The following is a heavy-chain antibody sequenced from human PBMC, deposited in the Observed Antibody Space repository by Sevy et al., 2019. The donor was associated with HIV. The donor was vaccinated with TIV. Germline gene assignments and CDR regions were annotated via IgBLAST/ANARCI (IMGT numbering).Heavy chain of an antibody. J-gene: IGHJ3*01. CDR2: IRYDGTTK. CDR1: GFTFRSYG. CDR3: AKGLGMVKGALLSEDL. D-gene: IGHD3-10*01. Sequence: GGSLRLSCAASGFTFRSYGMHWVRQAPGKGLEWVAFIRYDGTTKYYADSVKGRFTISRDNSKNTLYLQMNSLRPEDTSGYYCAKGLGMVKGALLSEDLWGQGTMVTVSS. V-gene: IGHV3-30*02.